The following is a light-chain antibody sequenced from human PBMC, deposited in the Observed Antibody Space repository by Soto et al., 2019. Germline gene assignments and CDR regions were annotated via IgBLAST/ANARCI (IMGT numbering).Light chain of an antibody. CDR1: SSNIGSNT. J-gene: IGLJ3*02. CDR3: AAWDDSLNGLV. Sequence: QSVLTQPPSASGTPGQRVTISCSGGSSNIGSNTVNWYQQLPGTAPKLLMYNNNQRPSGVPDRFSGSKSGTSASLAISGLQSEDEADYHCAAWDDSLNGLVFGGGTKLTVL. V-gene: IGLV1-44*01. CDR2: NNN.